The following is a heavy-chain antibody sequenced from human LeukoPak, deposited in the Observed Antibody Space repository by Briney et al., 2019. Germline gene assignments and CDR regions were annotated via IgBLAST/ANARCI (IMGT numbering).Heavy chain of an antibody. CDR3: AKRGATYDAFDI. V-gene: IGHV3-53*01. D-gene: IGHD1-26*01. J-gene: IGHJ3*02. Sequence: GGSLRLSCAASGFAVGSSHMNWVRQAPGKGLEWVAVIFSSGSDFYADSVKGRFTISRDESKNTLFLQTNSQRAEDTAVYYCAKRGATYDAFDIWGQGTMVTVSS. CDR2: IFSSGSD. CDR1: GFAVGSSH.